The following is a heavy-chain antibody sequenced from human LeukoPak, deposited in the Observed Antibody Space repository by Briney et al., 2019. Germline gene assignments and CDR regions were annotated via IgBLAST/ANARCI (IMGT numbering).Heavy chain of an antibody. CDR3: ASHGTTHCSSTSCYNYYYYGMDV. CDR1: GYSFTSYW. CDR2: IYPGDSDT. D-gene: IGHD2-2*02. Sequence: GESPKISCKGSGYSFTSYWIGWVRQMPGKGLEWMGIIYPGDSDTRYSPSFQGQVTISADKSISTAYLQWSSLKASDTAMYYCASHGTTHCSSTSCYNYYYYGMDVWGQGTTVTVSS. J-gene: IGHJ6*02. V-gene: IGHV5-51*01.